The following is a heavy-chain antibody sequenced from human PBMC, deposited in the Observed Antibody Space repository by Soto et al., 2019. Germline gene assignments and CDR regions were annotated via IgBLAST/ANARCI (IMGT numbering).Heavy chain of an antibody. CDR2: IYYSGST. J-gene: IGHJ4*02. CDR1: GGSISSGGYY. Sequence: SQTLSLTCTVSGGSISSGGYYWSWIRQHPGKGLEWIGYIYYSGSTYYNPSLKSRVTISVDTSQNQFSLKLSSVTAADTAVYYCARDCGFWSCYCTFDYWGQGTLVNVSS. CDR3: ARDCGFWSCYCTFDY. D-gene: IGHD3-3*01. V-gene: IGHV4-31*03.